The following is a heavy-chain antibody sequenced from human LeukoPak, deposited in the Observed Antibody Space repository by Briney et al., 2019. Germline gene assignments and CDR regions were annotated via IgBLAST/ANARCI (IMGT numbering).Heavy chain of an antibody. V-gene: IGHV3-21*01. CDR1: GFTFSSYS. J-gene: IGHJ4*02. Sequence: PGGSLRLSCAASGFTFSSYSMNWVRQAPGRGLEWVSSISSSSSYIYYADSVKGRFTISRDSAKNSLYLQMNSLRAEDTAVYYCARDSRTFGGVMGDYWGQGTLFTVSS. D-gene: IGHD3-16*01. CDR3: ARDSRTFGGVMGDY. CDR2: ISSSSSYI.